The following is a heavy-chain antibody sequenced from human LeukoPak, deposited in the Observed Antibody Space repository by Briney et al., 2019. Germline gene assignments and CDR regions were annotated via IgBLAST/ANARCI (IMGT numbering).Heavy chain of an antibody. CDR2: INSDGSST. J-gene: IGHJ4*02. CDR1: GFTFSNYW. Sequence: GGSLRLSCAASGFTFSNYWMHWVRQAPGKGLVWVSRINSDGSSTTYADSVKGRFTISRDNAKNSLYLQVNSLRAVDTAVYYCARGGSKPIDYWGQGTLVTVSS. V-gene: IGHV3-74*01. D-gene: IGHD2-2*01. CDR3: ARGGSKPIDY.